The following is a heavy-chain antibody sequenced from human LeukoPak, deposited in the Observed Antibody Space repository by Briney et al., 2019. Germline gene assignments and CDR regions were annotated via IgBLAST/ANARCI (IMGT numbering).Heavy chain of an antibody. V-gene: IGHV3-30*02. CDR1: GFTFSSYA. J-gene: IGHJ3*02. Sequence: GGSLRLSCAASGFTFSSYAMHWVRQAPGKGLEWVAFIRYDGNKKYYVNSLKGRFTISRDNSKNTLYLQMNSLRAEDTAVYYCAKNREADGYNYGAFDIWGQGTMVTVSS. CDR3: AKNREADGYNYGAFDI. D-gene: IGHD5-24*01. CDR2: IRYDGNKK.